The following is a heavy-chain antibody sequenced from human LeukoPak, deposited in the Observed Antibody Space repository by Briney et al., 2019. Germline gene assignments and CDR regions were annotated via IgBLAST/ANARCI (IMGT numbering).Heavy chain of an antibody. CDR3: TAEYSGYAGFGFDP. J-gene: IGHJ5*02. CDR2: IRSKANSYAA. Sequence: GGSLRLSCAASGFTFGNAWMTWVRQAPGKGLEWVGRIRSKANSYAAAYAASVKGRFTISRDDSKNTAYLQMNSLKTEDTAVYYCTAEYSGYAGFGFDPWGQGTLVTVSS. CDR1: GFTFGNAW. D-gene: IGHD5-12*01. V-gene: IGHV3-73*01.